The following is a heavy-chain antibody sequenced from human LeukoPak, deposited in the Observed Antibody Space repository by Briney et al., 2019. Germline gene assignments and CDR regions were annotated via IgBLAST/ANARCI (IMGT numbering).Heavy chain of an antibody. CDR3: ARDLFVVAFDY. J-gene: IGHJ4*02. V-gene: IGHV1-18*03. CDR1: GYTFTNYG. CDR2: ISAYNGNT. D-gene: IGHD2-15*01. Sequence: ASVKVSCKASGYTFTNYGISWVRQAPGQGLEWMGWISAYNGNTKYAQKLQGRVTMTTDTSTSTAYMELRGLRSDDMAVYYCARDLFVVAFDYWGQGTLVTVSS.